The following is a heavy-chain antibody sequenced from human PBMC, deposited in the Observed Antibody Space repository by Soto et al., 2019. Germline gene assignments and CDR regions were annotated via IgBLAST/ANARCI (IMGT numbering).Heavy chain of an antibody. CDR3: ASSNVTIFGGEIDHYETDV. V-gene: IGHV4-4*02. D-gene: IGHD3-3*01. Sequence: SETLTLTCSVSGGSISRSKWWNWVRQSPGKGLEWIGQIYHSGSTNYNPSLKSRLSISIDTSKNQFSLKIRSVTAADTAIYYCASSNVTIFGGEIDHYETDVWGQGTTVAVS. CDR1: GGSISRSKW. J-gene: IGHJ6*02. CDR2: IYHSGST.